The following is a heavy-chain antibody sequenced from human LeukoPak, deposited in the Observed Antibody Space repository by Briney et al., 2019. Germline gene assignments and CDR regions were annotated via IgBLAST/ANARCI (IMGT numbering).Heavy chain of an antibody. CDR1: GLSFNSYS. V-gene: IGHV3-21*01. Sequence: GGSLRLSCEASGLSFNSYSMSWVRQAPGKGLEWVSFISRDSNDIYHADSVKGRFTISRDNAKNSLYLQMNSLRAEDTAVYYCARDLPAAVDWGQGTQVTVSS. CDR2: ISRDSNDI. D-gene: IGHD2-2*01. J-gene: IGHJ4*02. CDR3: ARDLPAAVD.